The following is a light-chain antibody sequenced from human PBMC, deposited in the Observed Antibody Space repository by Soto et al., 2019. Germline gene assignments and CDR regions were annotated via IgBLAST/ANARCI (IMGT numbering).Light chain of an antibody. J-gene: IGLJ1*01. CDR1: SSNIGAGYD. CDR2: GNS. V-gene: IGLV1-40*01. CDR3: QSYDSSVSGYV. Sequence: QSVLTQPPSASGTPGQRVTISCSGSSSNIGAGYDVHWYQQLPGTAPKLLIYGNSNRPSGVPDRFSGSKSGTSASLAITGLQAADDADYYCQSYDSSVSGYVFGTGTKVTVL.